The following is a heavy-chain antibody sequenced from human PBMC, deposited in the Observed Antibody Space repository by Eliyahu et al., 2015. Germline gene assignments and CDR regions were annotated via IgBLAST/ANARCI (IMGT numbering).Heavy chain of an antibody. J-gene: IGHJ4*02. V-gene: IGHV4-4*07. CDR1: GXXXNGYY. CDR3: ARGDQGSGGYFNL. D-gene: IGHD3-10*01. CDR2: IYTSGTT. Sequence: QVQLQESGPGLVKPSXTLSLTCIISGXXXNGYYWTWIRQSAGKGLEWXGXIYTSGTTNYNSSLRGRLTMSIDMSKSQFSLNLNSVTAADTAVYFCARGDQGSGGYFNLWGQGTLVTVSS.